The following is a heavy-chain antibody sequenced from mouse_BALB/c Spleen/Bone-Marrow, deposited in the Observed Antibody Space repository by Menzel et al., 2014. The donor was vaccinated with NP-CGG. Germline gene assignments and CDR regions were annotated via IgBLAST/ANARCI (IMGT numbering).Heavy chain of an antibody. CDR3: ATGYYFDY. V-gene: IGHV14-3*02. Sequence: IKDTYMHWVKQRPEQGLEWIGRIDPANGNTKYDPKFQGKATITAGTSSNTAYLQLRSLTSEDSAVYYCATGYYFDYWGQGTTLKVSS. CDR2: IDPANGNT. J-gene: IGHJ2*01. D-gene: IGHD4-1*01. CDR1: IKDTY.